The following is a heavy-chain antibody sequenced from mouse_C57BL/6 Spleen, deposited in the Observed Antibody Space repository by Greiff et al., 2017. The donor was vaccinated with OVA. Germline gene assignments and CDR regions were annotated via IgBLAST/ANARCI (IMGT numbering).Heavy chain of an antibody. D-gene: IGHD1-1*01. V-gene: IGHV1-61*01. CDR1: GYTFTSYW. CDR3: ARPSHYYGSSYGYFDV. CDR2: IYPSDSET. Sequence: QVQLQQPGAELVRPGSSVKLSCKASGYTFTSYWMDWVKQRPGQGLEWIGNIYPSDSETHYNQKFKDKATLTVDKSSSTAYMQLSSLTSEDSAVYYCARPSHYYGSSYGYFDVWGTGTTVTVSS. J-gene: IGHJ1*03.